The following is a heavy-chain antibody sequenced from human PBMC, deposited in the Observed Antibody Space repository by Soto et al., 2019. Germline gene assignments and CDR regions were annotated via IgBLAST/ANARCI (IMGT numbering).Heavy chain of an antibody. CDR2: INPNSGGT. D-gene: IGHD2-15*01. J-gene: IGHJ5*02. Sequence: ASVKVSCKASGYTXTGCYMHWVRQAPGQGLEWMGWINPNSGGTNYAQKFQGWVTMTRDTSISTAYMELSRLRSDDTAVYYCARDLYCSGGSCYSGWFDPWGQGTLVTVSS. CDR1: GYTXTGCY. V-gene: IGHV1-2*04. CDR3: ARDLYCSGGSCYSGWFDP.